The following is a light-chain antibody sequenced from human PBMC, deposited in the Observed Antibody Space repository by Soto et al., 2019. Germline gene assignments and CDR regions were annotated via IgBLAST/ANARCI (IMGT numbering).Light chain of an antibody. Sequence: QSVLTQPASVSGTPGQRVTISCSGSSSNIGSNYVYWYQQLPGTAPKLLIYRNNQRPSGAPDRFSGSKSGTSASLAISGLRSEDEADYYCAAWDDSPYVFGTGTKVTVL. V-gene: IGLV1-47*01. CDR2: RNN. CDR1: SSNIGSNY. CDR3: AAWDDSPYV. J-gene: IGLJ1*01.